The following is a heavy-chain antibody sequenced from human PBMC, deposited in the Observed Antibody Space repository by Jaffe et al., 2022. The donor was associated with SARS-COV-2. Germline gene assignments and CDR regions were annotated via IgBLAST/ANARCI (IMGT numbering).Heavy chain of an antibody. J-gene: IGHJ6*02. CDR3: ARPGMRAAAGLWPERYYGMDV. V-gene: IGHV4-39*01. Sequence: QLQLQESGPGLVKPSETLSLTCTVSGGSISSSSYYWGWIRQPPGKGLEWIGSIYYSGSTYYNPSLKSRVTISVDTSKNQFSLKLSSVTAADTAVYYCARPGMRAAAGLWPERYYGMDVWGQGTTVTVSS. D-gene: IGHD6-13*01. CDR2: IYYSGST. CDR1: GGSISSSSYY.